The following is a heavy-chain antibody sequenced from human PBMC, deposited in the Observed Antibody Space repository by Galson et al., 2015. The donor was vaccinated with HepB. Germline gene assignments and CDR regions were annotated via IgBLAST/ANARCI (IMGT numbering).Heavy chain of an antibody. Sequence: QSGAEVKNPGESLKISCQGSGYTFSNFWIGWVRQMPGKGLVWMGIIYPGDSKTKYSPSFQGQGTISVDKSISNAYRQWRSLKASDTAIYYCARTHGSGIDDWLYLHRWGQGTLVTVSS. J-gene: IGHJ1*01. CDR2: IYPGDSKT. CDR1: GYTFSNFW. D-gene: IGHD3-10*01. CDR3: ARTHGSGIDDWLYLHR. V-gene: IGHV5-51*03.